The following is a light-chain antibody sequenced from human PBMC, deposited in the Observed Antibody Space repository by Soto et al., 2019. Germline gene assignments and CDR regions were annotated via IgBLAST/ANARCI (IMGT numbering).Light chain of an antibody. J-gene: IGKJ2*01. CDR2: GAS. V-gene: IGKV1-27*01. CDR3: QKYNRAPPT. Sequence: IQMTQSPSSLSASVGDRVTITCRASQDISNFLAWYQQKPGKVPKLLIYGASTLQSGVPSRFSGSRSGTDFTLTISSLQPEDVATYYCQKYNRAPPTFGQGTKLEI. CDR1: QDISNF.